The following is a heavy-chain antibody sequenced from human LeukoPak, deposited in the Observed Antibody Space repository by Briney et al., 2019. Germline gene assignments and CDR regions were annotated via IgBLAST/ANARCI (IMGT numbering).Heavy chain of an antibody. J-gene: IGHJ4*02. D-gene: IGHD2-2*01. CDR3: ARDYCSSTSCLFGY. CDR2: INPNSGDT. V-gene: IGHV1-2*06. CDR1: GYTFTGYH. Sequence: ASVKVSCKASGYTFTGYHMHWVRQAPGQGLEWMGRINPNSGDTNYAQKFQGRVTMTRDTSISTAYMELSRLRSDDTTVYYCARDYCSSTSCLFGYWGQGTLVTVSS.